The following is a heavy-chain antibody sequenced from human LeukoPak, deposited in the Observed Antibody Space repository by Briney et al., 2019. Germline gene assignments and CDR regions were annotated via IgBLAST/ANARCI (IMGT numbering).Heavy chain of an antibody. CDR3: TRDRDYYDSSGYFRFDY. D-gene: IGHD3-22*01. V-gene: IGHV3-30*01. Sequence: GGSLRLSCAASGFTFSSYAMHWVRQAPGKGLEWVAVRSYDGSNKYYADSVKGRFTISRDNSKNTLYLQMNSLRAEDTAVYYCTRDRDYYDSSGYFRFDYWGQGTLVTVSS. J-gene: IGHJ4*02. CDR2: RSYDGSNK. CDR1: GFTFSSYA.